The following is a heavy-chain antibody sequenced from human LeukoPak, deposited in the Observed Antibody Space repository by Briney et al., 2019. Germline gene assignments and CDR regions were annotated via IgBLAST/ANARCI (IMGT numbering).Heavy chain of an antibody. D-gene: IGHD3-10*01. Sequence: GASVKVSCKASGYTFTSYAMHWVRQAPGQRLEWMGWINAGNGNTKYPQKFQGRVTITRDTSASTAYMELSSLRSEDTAVYYCARDLWGFGPYWGQGTLVTVSS. J-gene: IGHJ4*02. CDR2: INAGNGNT. CDR1: GYTFTSYA. V-gene: IGHV1-3*01. CDR3: ARDLWGFGPY.